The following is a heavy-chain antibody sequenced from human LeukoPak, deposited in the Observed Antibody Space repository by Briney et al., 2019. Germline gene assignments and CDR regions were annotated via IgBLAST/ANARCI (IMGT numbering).Heavy chain of an antibody. CDR3: VKDQRHY. CDR1: GFSFRSYV. Sequence: PGGSLKLSCLASGFSFRSYVMHWVRQAPGKGLEYVSAITSNEDTTFYTDSVKGRFTISRDNSQNTLFLQMSSLRAEDTAVYYCVKDQRHYWGQGTLVTVSS. J-gene: IGHJ4*02. D-gene: IGHD6-25*01. CDR2: ITSNEDTT. V-gene: IGHV3-64D*06.